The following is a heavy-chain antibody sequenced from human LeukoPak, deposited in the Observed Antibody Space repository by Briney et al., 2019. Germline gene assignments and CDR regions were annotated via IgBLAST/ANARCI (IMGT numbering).Heavy chain of an antibody. CDR2: ISSSSYI. CDR1: GFTFSSYS. V-gene: IGHV3-21*01. J-gene: IGHJ6*03. D-gene: IGHD6-6*01. Sequence: GGSLRLSCAASGFTFSSYSMNWVRQAPGKGLEWVSSISSSSYIYYADSVKGRFTISRDNAKNSLYLQMNSLRAEDTAVYYCARGEYSSSSYYYYYMDVWGKGTTVTVSS. CDR3: ARGEYSSSSYYYYYMDV.